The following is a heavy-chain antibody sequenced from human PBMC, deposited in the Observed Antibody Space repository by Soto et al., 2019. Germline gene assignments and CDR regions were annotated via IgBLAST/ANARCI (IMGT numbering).Heavy chain of an antibody. CDR3: ARDFPFYGSETY. V-gene: IGHV3-66*01. D-gene: IGHD3-10*01. CDR2: IYSGGST. CDR1: GFTLSNNY. J-gene: IGHJ4*02. Sequence: EVQLVESGGGLVQPGGSLRLSCAASGFTLSNNYMSWVRQAPGKGLEWVSVIYSGGSTYYADSVKGRFTISRDISKNMRYLQMNSLRAEDTAVYYCARDFPFYGSETYWGQGTLVTVSS.